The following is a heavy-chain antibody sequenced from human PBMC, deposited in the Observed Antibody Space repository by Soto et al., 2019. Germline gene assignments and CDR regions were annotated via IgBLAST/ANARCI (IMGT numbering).Heavy chain of an antibody. J-gene: IGHJ2*01. D-gene: IGHD2-2*03. CDR2: ISYDGSNK. Sequence: QVQLVESGGGVVQPGRSLRLSCAASGFTFSSYGMHWVRQAPGKGLEWVAVISYDGSNKYYADSVKGRFTISRDNSKNTLYLQMNSLRAEDTAVYYCAKDGYCSSTSCRSYWYFDLWGRGNLVTVSS. V-gene: IGHV3-30*18. CDR1: GFTFSSYG. CDR3: AKDGYCSSTSCRSYWYFDL.